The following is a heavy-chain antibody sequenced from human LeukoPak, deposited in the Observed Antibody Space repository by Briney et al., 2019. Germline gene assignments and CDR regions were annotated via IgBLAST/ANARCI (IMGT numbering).Heavy chain of an antibody. Sequence: GGSLRLSCAASGFSVNTNYMTWVRQAPGKGLEWVSVLYSGGGAYYADSVKDRFTISRDYSQNTLLLQMNSLRAEDTAVYYCAREVGWFGETYYFDYWGQGTLVTVSS. J-gene: IGHJ4*02. V-gene: IGHV3-66*01. CDR3: AREVGWFGETYYFDY. CDR1: GFSVNTNY. CDR2: LYSGGGA. D-gene: IGHD3-10*01.